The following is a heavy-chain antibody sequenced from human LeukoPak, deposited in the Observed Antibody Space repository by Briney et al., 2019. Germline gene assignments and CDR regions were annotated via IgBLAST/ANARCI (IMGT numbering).Heavy chain of an antibody. CDR2: IYYTGCT. V-gene: IGHV4-39*01. CDR3: ARRSGSGRIYHFDY. CDR1: GGSISSSSNY. J-gene: IGHJ4*02. Sequence: PSETLSLTCSVSGGSISSSSNYWGWIRQPPGKGLQWIGSIYYTGCTHYNPSLKSRVTISVDTSKNQFSLKMSSVTAADTAVYYCARRSGSGRIYHFDYWGQGTLVTVSS. D-gene: IGHD3-10*01.